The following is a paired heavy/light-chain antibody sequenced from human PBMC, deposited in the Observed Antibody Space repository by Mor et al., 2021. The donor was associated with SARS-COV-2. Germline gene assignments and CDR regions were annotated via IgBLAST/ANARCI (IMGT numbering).Light chain of an antibody. Sequence: QAVVTQEPSLTVSPGGTVTLTCGSSTGAVTSGHYPYWFQQKPGQAPRTLIYDTSNKHSWTPARFSGSLLGGKAALTLSGAQPEDEAEYYCLVSYSGAVVFGGGTKLTVL. CDR2: DTS. CDR1: TGAVTSGHY. CDR3: LVSYSGAVV. J-gene: IGLJ2*01. V-gene: IGLV7-46*01.
Heavy chain of an antibody. V-gene: IGHV3-23*01. CDR2: ISGSGGST. CDR1: RFTFSNYP. Sequence: EVQLLESGGGLAQPGGSLRLSCAVSRFTFSNYPMSWVRQAPGKGLEWVSAISGSGGSTYYADSVKGRFTISRDNSKNTLYLQMNSLRAEDTAVYYCATPRVGYSGYDSYFDYWGQGTLVTVSS. J-gene: IGHJ4*02. CDR3: ATPRVGYSGYDSYFDY. D-gene: IGHD5-12*01.